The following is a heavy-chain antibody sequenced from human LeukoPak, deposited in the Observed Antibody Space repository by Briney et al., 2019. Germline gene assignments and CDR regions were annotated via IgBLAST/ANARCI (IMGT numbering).Heavy chain of an antibody. CDR3: ATDHFYDSSGYDY. D-gene: IGHD3-22*01. CDR1: GFTFRSYA. Sequence: TGGSLRLSXAASGFTFRSYAMSWVRQAPGKGLGWLSAISGSGGSTYYADSVKGRFTISRDNSKNTLYLQMNSLRAEDTAVYYCATDHFYDSSGYDYWGQGTLVTVSS. CDR2: ISGSGGST. V-gene: IGHV3-23*01. J-gene: IGHJ4*02.